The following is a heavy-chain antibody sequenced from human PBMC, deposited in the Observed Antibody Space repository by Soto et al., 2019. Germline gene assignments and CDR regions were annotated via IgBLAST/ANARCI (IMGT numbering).Heavy chain of an antibody. CDR1: GYTFTSYG. J-gene: IGHJ5*02. D-gene: IGHD3-22*01. CDR3: ARNRPYYYDSSGYFWFDP. Sequence: QVQLVQSGAEVKKPGASVKVSCKASGYTFTSYGISWVRQAPGQGLEWMGWISAYNGNTNYAQKLQGRVTMTTDTATSTDYMELRSLRSDDTAVYYCARNRPYYYDSSGYFWFDPWGQGTLVTVSS. V-gene: IGHV1-18*01. CDR2: ISAYNGNT.